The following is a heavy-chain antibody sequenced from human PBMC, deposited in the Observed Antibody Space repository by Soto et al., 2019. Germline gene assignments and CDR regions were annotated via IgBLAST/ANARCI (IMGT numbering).Heavy chain of an antibody. CDR1: GFSLSTSGVG. CDR3: ARWGGYYYYYYMDV. D-gene: IGHD3-16*01. Sequence: QITLKESGPPLGKPTQPLTLTCTFSGFSLSTSGVGVGWIRQPPGKALEWLALIYWDDDKRYSPSLKSSLTITKDTSKNQVVLTMTNMDPVDTATYDCARWGGYYYYYYMDVWGKGTTVTVSS. V-gene: IGHV2-5*02. J-gene: IGHJ6*03. CDR2: IYWDDDK.